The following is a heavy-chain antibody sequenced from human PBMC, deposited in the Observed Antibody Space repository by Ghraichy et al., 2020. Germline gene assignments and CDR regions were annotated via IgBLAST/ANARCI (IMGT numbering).Heavy chain of an antibody. V-gene: IGHV4-4*02. J-gene: IGHJ4*02. CDR2: IYHSGST. Sequence: SETLSLTCAVSGGSISSSNWWSWVRQPPGKGLEWIGEIYHSGSTNYNPSLKSRVTISVDKSKNQFSLKLSSVTAADTAVYYCARVPSVVVPAAHFDYWGQGTLVTVSS. CDR1: GGSISSSNW. D-gene: IGHD2-2*01. CDR3: ARVPSVVVPAAHFDY.